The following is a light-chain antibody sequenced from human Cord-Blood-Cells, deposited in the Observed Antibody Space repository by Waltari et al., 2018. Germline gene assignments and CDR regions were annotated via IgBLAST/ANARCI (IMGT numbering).Light chain of an antibody. CDR1: QSVSSY. CDR2: DAS. Sequence: EIVLTQSPATRSLSPGERATLPCRASQSVSSYLAWYQQKPGQAPRLLIYDASNRATGIPARFSGSGSGTDFTLTISSLEPEDFAVYYCQQRSNWPPYTFGQGTKLEIK. J-gene: IGKJ2*01. CDR3: QQRSNWPPYT. V-gene: IGKV3-11*01.